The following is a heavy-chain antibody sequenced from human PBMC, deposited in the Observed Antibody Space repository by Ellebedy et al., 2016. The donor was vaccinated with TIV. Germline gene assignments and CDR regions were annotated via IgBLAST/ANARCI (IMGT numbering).Heavy chain of an antibody. Sequence: GESLKISCAASGFTVSSYDLCWVRQGTGKGLRWVSSFGGAGDTAIPGSVKGRFTISRDNAKNSLFLQMDSLRVEDTAVYFCARGPYGSGAYFLDTWGQGTLVTVSS. V-gene: IGHV3-13*01. CDR1: GFTVSSYD. J-gene: IGHJ5*02. D-gene: IGHD3-10*01. CDR3: ARGPYGSGAYFLDT. CDR2: FGGAGDT.